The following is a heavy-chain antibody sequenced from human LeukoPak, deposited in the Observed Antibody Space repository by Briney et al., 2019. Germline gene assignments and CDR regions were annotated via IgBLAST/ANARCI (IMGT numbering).Heavy chain of an antibody. CDR3: ARIVNYSGSYSS. CDR2: ISSSSYI. Sequence: GGSLRLSCAASGFTFSSYSMNWVRQAPGKGLEWVSSISSSSYIYYSDSVKGGFTISRDNAKNSLYLQMNSLRAEDTAVYYCARIVNYSGSYSSWGQGTLVTVSS. V-gene: IGHV3-21*01. CDR1: GFTFSSYS. D-gene: IGHD1-26*01. J-gene: IGHJ5*02.